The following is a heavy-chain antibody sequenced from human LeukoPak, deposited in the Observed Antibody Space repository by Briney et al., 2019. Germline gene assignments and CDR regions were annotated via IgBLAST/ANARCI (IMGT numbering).Heavy chain of an antibody. J-gene: IGHJ4*02. CDR1: GFTFDDYG. Sequence: PGGSLRPSCAASGFTFDDYGMSWVRQAPGKGLEWVSGINWNGGSTGYADSVKGRFTISRDNAKNSLYLQMNSLRAEDTALYHCAGRGGATGSSFDYWGQGTLVTVSS. CDR2: INWNGGST. D-gene: IGHD1-26*01. V-gene: IGHV3-20*01. CDR3: AGRGGATGSSFDY.